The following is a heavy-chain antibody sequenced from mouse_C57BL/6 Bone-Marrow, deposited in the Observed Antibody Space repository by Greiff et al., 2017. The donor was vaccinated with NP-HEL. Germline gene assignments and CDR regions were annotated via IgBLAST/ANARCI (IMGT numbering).Heavy chain of an antibody. D-gene: IGHD1-1*01. V-gene: IGHV1-61*01. J-gene: IGHJ4*01. CDR3: ARSDYYGSSRYYYAMDY. CDR2: IYPSDSET. CDR1: GYTFTSYW. Sequence: QVQLQQPGAELVRPGSSVKLSCKASGYTFTSYWMDWVKQRPGQGLEWIGIIYPSDSETHYNQKFKDKATLTVDKSSSTAYMQLSSLTSEDSAVYYCARSDYYGSSRYYYAMDYWGQGTSVTVSS.